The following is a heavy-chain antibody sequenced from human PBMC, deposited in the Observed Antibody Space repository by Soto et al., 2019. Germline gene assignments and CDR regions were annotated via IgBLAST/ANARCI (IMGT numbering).Heavy chain of an antibody. CDR1: GFTFNNYA. CDR2: ISYDGSSK. V-gene: IGHV3-30-3*01. D-gene: IGHD6-19*01. J-gene: IGHJ4*02. Sequence: QVQLVESGGGVVQPGRSLRLSCAASGFTFNNYAMHWVRQAPGKGLEWMAFISYDGSSKYYADSVTGRFTISRDNSRNTLYLQMNSLRDEDTAVYYCARGSSGENWGQGTLVTVSS. CDR3: ARGSSGEN.